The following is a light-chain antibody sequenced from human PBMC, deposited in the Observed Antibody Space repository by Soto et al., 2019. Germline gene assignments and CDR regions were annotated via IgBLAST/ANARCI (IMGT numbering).Light chain of an antibody. V-gene: IGKV3-15*01. CDR1: QSVSGN. CDR2: GAS. Sequence: EIVMTQSPATLSVSPGERAALSCRASQSVSGNLAWYQQTPGQAPRLLIYGASTRATGIPARFSGSCFGTEFTLTISSLKSEDFAVYYCQQYNYRPPAFGQGTRLEIK. CDR3: QQYNYRPPA. J-gene: IGKJ5*01.